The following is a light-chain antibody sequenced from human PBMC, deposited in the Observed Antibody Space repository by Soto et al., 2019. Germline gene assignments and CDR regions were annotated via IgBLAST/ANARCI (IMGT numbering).Light chain of an antibody. CDR2: DAS. CDR1: QSVSSY. J-gene: IGKJ5*01. CDR3: QQRSNWPPRIT. Sequence: EIVLTQSPATLSLSPGEGATLSWRASQSVSSYLAWYQQKPGQAPRLLIYDASNRATGIPARFSGSGSGTDFTLTISSLEPEDFAVYYCQQRSNWPPRITFGQGTRLEIK. V-gene: IGKV3-11*01.